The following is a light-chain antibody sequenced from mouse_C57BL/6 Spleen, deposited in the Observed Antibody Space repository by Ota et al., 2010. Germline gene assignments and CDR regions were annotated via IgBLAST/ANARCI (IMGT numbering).Light chain of an antibody. CDR1: SSINY. CDR3: QQRSSYPLT. J-gene: IGKJ5*01. V-gene: IGKV4-57*01. Sequence: ASSSINYMHWFQQKPGTSPKLWIYYTSNLASGVPARFSGSGSGTSYSLTISRMETEDAATYYCQQRSSYPLTFGAGTKLELK. CDR2: YTS.